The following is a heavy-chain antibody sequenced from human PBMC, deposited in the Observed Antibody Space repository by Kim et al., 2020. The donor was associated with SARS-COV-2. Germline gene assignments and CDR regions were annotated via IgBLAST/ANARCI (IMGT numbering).Heavy chain of an antibody. CDR1: GFTFSSYG. V-gene: IGHV3-30*03. D-gene: IGHD2-2*01. CDR2: ISYDGSNK. Sequence: GGSLRLSCAASGFTFSSYGMHWVRQAPGKGLEWVAVISYDGSNKYYADSVKGRFTISRDNSKNTLYLQMNSLRAEDTAVYYCATPGGVVVVPAAYFDYWG. CDR3: ATPGGVVVVPAAYFDY. J-gene: IGHJ4*01.